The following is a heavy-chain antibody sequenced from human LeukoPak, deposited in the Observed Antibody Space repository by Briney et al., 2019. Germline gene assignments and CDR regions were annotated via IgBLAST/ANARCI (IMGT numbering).Heavy chain of an antibody. J-gene: IGHJ3*02. CDR3: AKVRVVITTRDAFGI. D-gene: IGHD3-22*01. Sequence: GGSLRLSCEASGLTFNKYWMAWVRQAPGKGLEWVANIKQDGSEKNYVDSVKGRFTISRDNSKNTLYLQMNSLRAEDTAVYYCAKVRVVITTRDAFGIWGQGTMVTVSS. CDR1: GLTFNKYW. CDR2: IKQDGSEK. V-gene: IGHV3-7*03.